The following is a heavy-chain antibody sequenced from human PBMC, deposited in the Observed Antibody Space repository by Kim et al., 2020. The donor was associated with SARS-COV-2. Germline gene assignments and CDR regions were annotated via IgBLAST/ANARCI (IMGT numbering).Heavy chain of an antibody. CDR2: FDPEDGET. V-gene: IGHV1-24*01. D-gene: IGHD1-1*01. CDR3: ATGAPSDWNDVITFDY. J-gene: IGHJ4*02. Sequence: ASVKVSCKVSGYTLTELSMHWVRQAPGKGLEWMGGFDPEDGETIYAQKFQGRVTMTEDTSTDTAYMELSSLRSEDTAVYYCATGAPSDWNDVITFDYWGQGTLVTVSS. CDR1: GYTLTELS.